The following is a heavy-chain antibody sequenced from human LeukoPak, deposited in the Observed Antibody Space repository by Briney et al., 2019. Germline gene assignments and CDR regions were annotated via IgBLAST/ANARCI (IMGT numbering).Heavy chain of an antibody. CDR1: GGSISSYY. D-gene: IGHD3-16*01. CDR3: ARGGGPGLFDY. Sequence: SETLSLTCTVSGGSISSYYWSWIRQPPGKGLEWIGYIYYSGSTNYNPSLKSRVTISVDTSKNQFSLKLSSVTAADTAVYYCARGGGPGLFDYWGQGTLVTVSS. J-gene: IGHJ4*02. CDR2: IYYSGST. V-gene: IGHV4-59*01.